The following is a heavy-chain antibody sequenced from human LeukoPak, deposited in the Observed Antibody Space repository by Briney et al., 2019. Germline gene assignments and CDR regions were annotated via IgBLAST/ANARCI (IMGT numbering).Heavy chain of an antibody. D-gene: IGHD3-9*01. CDR3: ARVTGYMIEDYFDY. V-gene: IGHV4-59*01. CDR2: IYYSGST. CDR1: GGSISSYY. Sequence: SETLSLTCIVSGGSISSYYWSWIRQPPGKGLEWIGYIYYSGSTNYNPSLKSRVTISVDTSKNQFSLKLSSVTAADTAVYYCARVTGYMIEDYFDYWGQGTLVTVSS. J-gene: IGHJ4*02.